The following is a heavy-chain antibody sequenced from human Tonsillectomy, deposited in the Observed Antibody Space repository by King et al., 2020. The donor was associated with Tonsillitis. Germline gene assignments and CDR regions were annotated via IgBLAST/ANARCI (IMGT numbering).Heavy chain of an antibody. CDR1: GISLSTSGVG. J-gene: IGHJ4*02. Sequence: TLKESGPTLVNPTQTLTLTCTFSGISLSTSGVGVGWIRQPPGKALEWLALIYWNDDERYSPSLKSRLTITKDTSKNQVVLTMTNMDPVDTATYYCAHSRCGGDCYSPDFDYWGQGTLVTVSS. D-gene: IGHD2-21*02. CDR3: AHSRCGGDCYSPDFDY. V-gene: IGHV2-5*01. CDR2: IYWNDDE.